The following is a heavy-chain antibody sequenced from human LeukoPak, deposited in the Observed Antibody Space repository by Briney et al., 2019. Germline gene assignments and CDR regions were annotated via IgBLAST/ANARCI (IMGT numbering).Heavy chain of an antibody. CDR3: ATSRSFDY. CDR2: IKQDGSEK. Sequence: GGSLRLSCAASGFIFSSYWMTWVRQAPGKGLEWVANIKQDGSEKHYLDSVKGRFTISRDNAKNPVYLQMNSLRAEDTAVYYCATSRSFDYWGQGTLVTVSS. J-gene: IGHJ4*02. V-gene: IGHV3-7*01. CDR1: GFIFSSYW.